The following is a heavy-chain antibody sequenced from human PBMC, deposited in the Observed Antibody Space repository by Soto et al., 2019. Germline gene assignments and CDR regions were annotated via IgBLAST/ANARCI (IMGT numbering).Heavy chain of an antibody. V-gene: IGHV1-69*01. CDR2: IIPIFGTA. CDR1: GGTFSSYA. Sequence: QVQLVQSGAEVKKPGSSVKVSCKASGGTFSSYAISWVRQAPGQGLEWMGGIIPIFGTANYAQKFQGRVTITADESTSTAYMELSSLRSEDTAVYYCARGPMTTVTTSGFYYSYGMDVWGQGTTVTVSS. D-gene: IGHD4-4*01. J-gene: IGHJ6*02. CDR3: ARGPMTTVTTSGFYYSYGMDV.